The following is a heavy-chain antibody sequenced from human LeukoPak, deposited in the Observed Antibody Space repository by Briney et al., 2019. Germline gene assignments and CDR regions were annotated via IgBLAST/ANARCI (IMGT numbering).Heavy chain of an antibody. Sequence: GGSLRLSCAASGFTFSSYGMHWVRQAPGKGLEWVSYISSDSSTIFYADSVKGRFTISRDNVKNSLFLQLNSLRDEDTAVYYCARGEDAFGGQGTLVTVSS. CDR1: GFTFSSYG. J-gene: IGHJ4*02. CDR2: ISSDSSTI. V-gene: IGHV3-48*02. CDR3: ARGEDAF.